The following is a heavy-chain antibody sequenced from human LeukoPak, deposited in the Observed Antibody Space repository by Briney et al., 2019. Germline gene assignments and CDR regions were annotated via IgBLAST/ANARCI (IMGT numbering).Heavy chain of an antibody. CDR2: IDPNSGGT. J-gene: IGHJ5*02. Sequence: GSSVKVSCKASGYTCTAYYIHGVLQAPGQGLEWTGWIDPNSGGTNYAQTFQGRVTMTRDTSISTAYMDLSRLISDDTAMYYCARGPTHTNWSRWFDPWGQGTLVTVSS. D-gene: IGHD1-1*01. V-gene: IGHV1-2*02. CDR3: ARGPTHTNWSRWFDP. CDR1: GYTCTAYY.